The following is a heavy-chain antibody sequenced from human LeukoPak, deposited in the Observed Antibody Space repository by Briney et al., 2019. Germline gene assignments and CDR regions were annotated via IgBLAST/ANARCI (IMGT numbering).Heavy chain of an antibody. CDR3: ARDLGSGWIIVDY. CDR1: GYTLNGYY. J-gene: IGHJ4*02. CDR2: INPNSGGT. D-gene: IGHD6-19*01. V-gene: IGHV1-2*02. Sequence: ASVKVSCKASGYTLNGYYRHWVRQAPGQGLEWMGWINPNSGGTNSAQKFQGRVTLTRDTSISTAYLELSSLRSDDTAVYYCARDLGSGWIIVDYWGQGTLVTVSS.